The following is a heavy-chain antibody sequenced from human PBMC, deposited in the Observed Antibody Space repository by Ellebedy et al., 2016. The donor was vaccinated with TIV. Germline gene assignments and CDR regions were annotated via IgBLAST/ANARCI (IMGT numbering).Heavy chain of an antibody. V-gene: IGHV3-23*01. CDR3: AKDRGSGWYENWFDP. D-gene: IGHD6-19*01. CDR1: GFTFSNFA. J-gene: IGHJ5*02. Sequence: PGGSLRLSCAASGFTFSNFAMNWLRQAPGKGLEWVSGISGGGDSTNYADSVKGRFTISRDNSKNTLFLQMDSLRAEDTALYYCAKDRGSGWYENWFDPWGQGTLVTVSS. CDR2: ISGGGDST.